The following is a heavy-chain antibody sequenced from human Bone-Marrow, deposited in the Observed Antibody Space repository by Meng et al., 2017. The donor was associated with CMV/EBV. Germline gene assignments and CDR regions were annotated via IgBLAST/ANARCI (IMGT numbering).Heavy chain of an antibody. CDR3: VREMWSNDV. CDR2: INGDGSIR. Sequence: GESLKISCVPSGFNFRNNWMHWVRQAPGKGLVWVSRINGDGSIREYADSVKGRLTISRDNAKDTLYLQMNSLRVEDTAVYYCVREMWSNDVWGRGTMVTFSS. D-gene: IGHD3-3*01. CDR1: GFNFRNNW. J-gene: IGHJ3*01. V-gene: IGHV3-74*03.